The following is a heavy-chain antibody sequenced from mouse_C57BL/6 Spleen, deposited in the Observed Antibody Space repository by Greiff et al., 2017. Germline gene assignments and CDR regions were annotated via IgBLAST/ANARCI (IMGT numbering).Heavy chain of an antibody. Sequence: VQLQQSGTVLARPGASVKMSCKTSGYTFTSYWMHWVKQRPGQGLEWIGAIYPGNSDTSYNQKFKGKAKLTAVTSASTAYMELSSLTNEDSAVYYCTGDYGSSREYYAMDYWGQGTSVTVSS. CDR2: IYPGNSDT. D-gene: IGHD1-1*01. V-gene: IGHV1-5*01. CDR3: TGDYGSSREYYAMDY. J-gene: IGHJ4*01. CDR1: GYTFTSYW.